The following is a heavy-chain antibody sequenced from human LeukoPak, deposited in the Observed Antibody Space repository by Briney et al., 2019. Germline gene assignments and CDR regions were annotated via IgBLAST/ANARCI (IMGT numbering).Heavy chain of an antibody. V-gene: IGHV3-9*01. Sequence: PGRSLRLSCAASGFTFDHYAMHWVRQAPGKGLEWVSGISWNSGSMGYADSAKGRFTISRDNAKNSMYLQMNSLRAEDTALYYCAKDHSYYYDSSEYFDSWGQGTLVTVSS. CDR3: AKDHSYYYDSSEYFDS. D-gene: IGHD3-22*01. CDR2: ISWNSGSM. J-gene: IGHJ4*02. CDR1: GFTFDHYA.